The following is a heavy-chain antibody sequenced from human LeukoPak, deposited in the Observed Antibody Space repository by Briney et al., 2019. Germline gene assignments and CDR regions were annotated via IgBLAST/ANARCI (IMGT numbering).Heavy chain of an antibody. CDR1: GFILSDHY. V-gene: IGHV3-72*01. J-gene: IGHJ5*02. CDR3: GRSGRYRPSDL. CDR2: TRDKANSYTT. D-gene: IGHD1-26*01. Sequence: GGSLRLSCAASGFILSDHYIDWVRQAPGKGLEWVGRTRDKANSYTTEYAASVKGRFTISRDDPKNLLYLQMNSLKSEDTAVYYCGRSGRYRPSDLWGQGTLVTVSS.